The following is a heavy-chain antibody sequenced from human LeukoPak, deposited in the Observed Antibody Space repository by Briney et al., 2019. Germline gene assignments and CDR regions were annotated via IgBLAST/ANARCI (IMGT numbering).Heavy chain of an antibody. D-gene: IGHD6-6*01. J-gene: IGHJ6*03. CDR1: GGTFSSYA. CDR3: ARGISSSDDYYYYYYMDV. CDR2: IIPIFGTA. V-gene: IGHV1-69*05. Sequence: GASVKVSCKASGGTFSSYAISWVRQAPGQGLEWMGGIIPIFGTANYAQKFQGRVTITTDESTSTAYMELSSLRSEDTAVYYCARGISSSDDYYYYYYMDVRGKGTTVTVSS.